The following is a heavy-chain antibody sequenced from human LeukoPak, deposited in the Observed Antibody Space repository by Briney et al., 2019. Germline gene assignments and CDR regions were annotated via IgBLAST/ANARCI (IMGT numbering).Heavy chain of an antibody. CDR3: ARARGYSYGYNY. Sequence: GGSLRLSCAASGFTFSSYSMNWVRQAPGKGLEWVSSISSSSSYIYYADSVKGRFTISRDNAKNSLYLQMNSLRAEDTAVYYCARARGYSYGYNYWGQGTLVTVSS. CDR1: GFTFSSYS. V-gene: IGHV3-21*01. CDR2: ISSSSSYI. J-gene: IGHJ4*02. D-gene: IGHD5-18*01.